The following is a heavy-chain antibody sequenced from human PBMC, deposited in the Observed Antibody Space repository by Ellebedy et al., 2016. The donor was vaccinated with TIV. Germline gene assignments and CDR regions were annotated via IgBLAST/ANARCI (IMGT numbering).Heavy chain of an antibody. Sequence: GESLKISCAASGFTFETYVMHWIRQPPGKGLEWVTVISWDGTMTYHADSVKGRFTVSRDNKKNLLYLQMNSLKTEDTAVYYCGKDLDVLTGSDFWGQGTLVTVSS. J-gene: IGHJ4*02. V-gene: IGHV3-43*01. CDR2: ISWDGTMT. CDR1: GFTFETYV. CDR3: GKDLDVLTGSDF. D-gene: IGHD3-9*01.